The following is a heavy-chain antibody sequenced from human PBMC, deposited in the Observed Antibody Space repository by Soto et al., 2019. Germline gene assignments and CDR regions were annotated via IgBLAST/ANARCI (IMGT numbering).Heavy chain of an antibody. CDR2: TTSTGDFT. CDR1: GFTFRNYA. V-gene: IGHV3-23*04. D-gene: IGHD1-1*01. CDR3: AKYSTTGASRLFDY. Sequence: EVQLVESGGGLVQPGGSLRLSCGASGFTFRNYAVAWIRQAPGKGLEWVSSTTSTGDFTHYAASLKGRFTVSRDNSKDTLYLQMNSLRAEDTATYYCAKYSTTGASRLFDYWGQGTLVTVSS. J-gene: IGHJ4*02.